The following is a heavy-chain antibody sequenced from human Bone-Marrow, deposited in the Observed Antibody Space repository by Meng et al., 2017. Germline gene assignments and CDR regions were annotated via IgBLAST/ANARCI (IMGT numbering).Heavy chain of an antibody. CDR3: ARDHVLAAAGPHTHYYYGMDV. CDR2: IWYDGSNK. Sequence: GGSLRLSCAASGFTFSSYGMHWVRQAPGKGLEWVAVIWYDGSNKYYADSVKGRFTISRDNSKNTLYLQMNSLRAEDTAVYYCARDHVLAAAGPHTHYYYGMDVWGQGTTVTVSS. J-gene: IGHJ6*02. V-gene: IGHV3-33*01. CDR1: GFTFSSYG. D-gene: IGHD6-13*01.